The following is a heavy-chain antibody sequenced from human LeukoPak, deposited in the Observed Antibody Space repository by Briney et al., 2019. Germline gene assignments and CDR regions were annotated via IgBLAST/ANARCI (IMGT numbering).Heavy chain of an antibody. J-gene: IGHJ5*02. V-gene: IGHV1-18*01. D-gene: IGHD3-10*01. CDR2: ISAYNGNT. CDR3: ARGGRISGIYLFDP. CDR1: GYTFTSYG. Sequence: APVRVSFKASGYTFTSYGVSWVRQSPGQGLEWMGWISAYNGNTNYEQKLQGRVTMNTDTSTSTAYMELRSLRSDDTAVYYCARGGRISGIYLFDPWGRGTLVTVSS.